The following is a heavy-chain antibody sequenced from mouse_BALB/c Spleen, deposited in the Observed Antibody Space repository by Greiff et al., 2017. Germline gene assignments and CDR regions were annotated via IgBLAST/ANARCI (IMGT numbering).Heavy chain of an antibody. CDR3: ARGGFITTAYAMDY. D-gene: IGHD1-2*01. CDR1: GFTFSDYY. V-gene: IGHV5-4*02. CDR2: ISDGGSYT. J-gene: IGHJ4*01. Sequence: EVKLEESGGGLVKPGGSLKLSCAASGFTFSDYYMYWVRQTPEKRLEWVATISDGGSYTYYPDSVKGRFTISRDNAKNNLYLQMSSLKSEDTAMYDCARGGFITTAYAMDYWGQGTSVTVSS.